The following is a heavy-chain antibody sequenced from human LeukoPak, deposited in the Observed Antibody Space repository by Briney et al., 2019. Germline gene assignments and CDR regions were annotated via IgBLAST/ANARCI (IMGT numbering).Heavy chain of an antibody. CDR3: ARVPWYSSGFYYLD. V-gene: IGHV4-59*08. Sequence: SETLSLTCTVSGGSISSHYWSWIRQPPGKGLEWLGYIYYSGSTNYSPSLKSRVTISIDTSKVQFFLRLTSVTAADTAVYYCARVPWYSSGFYYLDWGQGTLVTVSS. CDR2: IYYSGST. CDR1: GGSISSHY. J-gene: IGHJ4*02. D-gene: IGHD3-22*01.